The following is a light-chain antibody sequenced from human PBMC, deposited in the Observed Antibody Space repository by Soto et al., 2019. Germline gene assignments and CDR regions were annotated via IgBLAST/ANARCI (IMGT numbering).Light chain of an antibody. Sequence: QSVLTQPAPVSGSPGQSITISCTGTSSDVGGYNYVSWYQQHPGRAPKLIISDVSNRPSGISNRFSGSKSGNTASLAISGLQAEDEADYYCSSYTIGNTWVFGGGTKLTVL. CDR1: SSDVGGYNY. J-gene: IGLJ3*02. V-gene: IGLV2-14*03. CDR2: DVS. CDR3: SSYTIGNTWV.